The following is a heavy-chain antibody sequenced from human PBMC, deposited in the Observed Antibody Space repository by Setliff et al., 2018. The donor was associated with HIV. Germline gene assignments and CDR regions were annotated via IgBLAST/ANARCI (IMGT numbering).Heavy chain of an antibody. Sequence: GASVKVSCKASGYTFTSYYIHWVRQAPGQGLEWMGRINPSGGSTSYAQKFQGRVTMTRDTSTSTVYMDLYSLTTEDTATYYCAKSRRQTIFPSEASFDVWGQGTLVTVSS. J-gene: IGHJ3*01. CDR2: INPSGGST. D-gene: IGHD3-3*01. V-gene: IGHV1-46*01. CDR3: AKSRRQTIFPSEASFDV. CDR1: GYTFTSYY.